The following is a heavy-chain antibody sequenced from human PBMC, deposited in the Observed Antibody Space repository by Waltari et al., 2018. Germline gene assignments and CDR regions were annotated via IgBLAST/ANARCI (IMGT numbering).Heavy chain of an antibody. J-gene: IGHJ6*02. CDR3: ATRDCTGGVCHHYYYGMDV. Sequence: QVQLVQSGAEVKKPGASVKVSCKVSGYTLTELSMPWVRQAPGKGLEWMGGFDPEDGETIYAQKFQGRVTMTEDTSTDTAYMELSSLRSEDTAVYYCATRDCTGGVCHHYYYGMDVWGQGTTVTVSS. CDR2: FDPEDGET. V-gene: IGHV1-24*01. D-gene: IGHD2-8*02. CDR1: GYTLTELS.